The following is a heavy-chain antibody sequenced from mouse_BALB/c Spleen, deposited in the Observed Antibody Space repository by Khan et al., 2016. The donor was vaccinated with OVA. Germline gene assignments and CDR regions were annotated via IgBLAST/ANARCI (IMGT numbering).Heavy chain of an antibody. Sequence: QIQLVQSGPELKKPGVTVKISCKASGYTFTTYGMNWVKQAPGKGLKWMGWINTYTGEPTYVDDFKGRFAFSLETSASTAYLQINNLKNEDTATYFCARVCDSGTMEYWGQGTSVTVSS. J-gene: IGHJ4*01. CDR3: ARVCDSGTMEY. V-gene: IGHV9-3-1*01. D-gene: IGHD2-13*01. CDR1: GYTFTTYG. CDR2: INTYTGEP.